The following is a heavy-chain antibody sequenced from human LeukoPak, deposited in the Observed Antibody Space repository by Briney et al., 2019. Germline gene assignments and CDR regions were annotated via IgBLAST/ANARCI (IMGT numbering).Heavy chain of an antibody. V-gene: IGHV4-34*01. CDR2: INHSGST. D-gene: IGHD6-13*01. J-gene: IGHJ6*04. CDR3: ARGEAAAGKGMDV. Sequence: PSETLSLTCAVYGGSFSGYYWSWIRQPPGKGLEWIGEINHSGSTNYNPSLKSRVTISVDTSKNQFSLKLSSVTAADTAVYYCARGEAAAGKGMDVWGKGTTVTVSS. CDR1: GGSFSGYY.